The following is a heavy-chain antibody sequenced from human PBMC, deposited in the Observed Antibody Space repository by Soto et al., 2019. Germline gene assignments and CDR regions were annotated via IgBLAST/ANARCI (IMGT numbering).Heavy chain of an antibody. Sequence: PGESMKISCKGSGYSFAGYWITWVRQKPGKGLEWMGRIDPSDSQTYYSPSFRGHVTISATKSITTVFLQWSSLRASDTAMYYCARQIYDSDTGPNFQYYFDSWGQGTPVTVSS. D-gene: IGHD3-22*01. V-gene: IGHV5-10-1*01. CDR2: IDPSDSQT. J-gene: IGHJ4*02. CDR3: ARQIYDSDTGPNFQYYFDS. CDR1: GYSFAGYW.